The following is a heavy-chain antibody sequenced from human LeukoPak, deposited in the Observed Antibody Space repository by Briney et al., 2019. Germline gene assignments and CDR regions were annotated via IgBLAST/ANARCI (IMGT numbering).Heavy chain of an antibody. V-gene: IGHV3-23*01. CDR1: GFTFSSYA. CDR3: ASGSYGSGFYYFYYMDV. J-gene: IGHJ6*03. CDR2: ISGSGGNT. D-gene: IGHD3-10*01. Sequence: GGSLRLSCAASGFTFSSYAMSWVRQAPGKGLEWVSSISGSGGNTYYADSVKGRFTISRDNSKNILYLQMNSLRAEDTAVYYCASGSYGSGFYYFYYMDVWGKGTTVTVSS.